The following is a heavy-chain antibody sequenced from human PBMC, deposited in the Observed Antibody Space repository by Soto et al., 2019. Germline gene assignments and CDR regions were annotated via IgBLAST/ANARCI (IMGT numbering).Heavy chain of an antibody. J-gene: IGHJ6*02. Sequence: ASVKVSCNASGYTFTGYYMHWVRQAPGQGLEWMGWINPNSGGTNYAQRFQGWVTMTRDTSISTAYMELSRLRSDDTAVYYCARGPEMATIRVPYYYYGMYVWGQGTTVTV. CDR3: ARGPEMATIRVPYYYYGMYV. CDR2: INPNSGGT. V-gene: IGHV1-2*04. D-gene: IGHD5-12*01. CDR1: GYTFTGYY.